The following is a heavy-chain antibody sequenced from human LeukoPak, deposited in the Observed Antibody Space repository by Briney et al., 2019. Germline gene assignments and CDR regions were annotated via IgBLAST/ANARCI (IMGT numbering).Heavy chain of an antibody. CDR3: ARDQAFTIFGVVIPPSAFDI. CDR1: GGSISSYY. J-gene: IGHJ3*02. V-gene: IGHV4-4*07. D-gene: IGHD3-3*01. Sequence: SETLSLTCTVSGGSISSYYWSWIRQPAGKGLEWIGRIYTSGSTNYNPSLKSRVTMSVDTSKNQFSLKLSSVTAADTAVYYCARDQAFTIFGVVIPPSAFDIWGQGTMVTVSS. CDR2: IYTSGST.